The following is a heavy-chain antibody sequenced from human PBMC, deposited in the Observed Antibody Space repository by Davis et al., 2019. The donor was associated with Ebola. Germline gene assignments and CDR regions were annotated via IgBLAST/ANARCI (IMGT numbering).Heavy chain of an antibody. CDR2: ISSSSSYI. CDR1: GFTFSSYS. D-gene: IGHD1-26*01. Sequence: PGGSLRLSCAASGFTFSSYSMNWVRQAPGKGLEWVSSISSSSSYIYYADSVKGRFTISRDNAKNSLYLQMNSLRAEDTAVYYCASTPEYSGSYYADYWGQGTLVTVSS. V-gene: IGHV3-21*04. CDR3: ASTPEYSGSYYADY. J-gene: IGHJ4*02.